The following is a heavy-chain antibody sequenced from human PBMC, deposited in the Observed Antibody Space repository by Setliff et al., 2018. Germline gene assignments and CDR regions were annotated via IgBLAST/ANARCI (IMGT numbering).Heavy chain of an antibody. CDR1: GFTFDDYG. D-gene: IGHD2-2*01. J-gene: IGHJ4*02. CDR3: ARGGCSATSCLDY. CDR2: ITWNSDTT. V-gene: IGHV3-20*04. Sequence: PGGSLRLSCATSGFTFDDYGMSWVRQAPGKGLEWVSGITWNSDTTGYADSVKGRFTISRDNAKNSLYLQMNSLRAEDTAVYYCARGGCSATSCLDYWGQGTLVTVSS.